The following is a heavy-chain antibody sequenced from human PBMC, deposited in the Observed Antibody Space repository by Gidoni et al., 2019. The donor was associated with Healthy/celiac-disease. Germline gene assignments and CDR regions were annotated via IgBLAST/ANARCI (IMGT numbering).Heavy chain of an antibody. CDR2: IIPIFGTA. CDR1: GGTFSSYA. D-gene: IGHD6-13*01. Sequence: QVQLVQSGAEVKKPGSSVKVSCKASGGTFSSYAISWVRQAPGQGREWMGGIIPIFGTANYAQKFQGRVTITADESTSTAYRELSSLRSEDTAVYYCAREGGGAAAGTRSGWYFDLWGRGTLVTVSS. J-gene: IGHJ2*01. V-gene: IGHV1-69*01. CDR3: AREGGGAAAGTRSGWYFDL.